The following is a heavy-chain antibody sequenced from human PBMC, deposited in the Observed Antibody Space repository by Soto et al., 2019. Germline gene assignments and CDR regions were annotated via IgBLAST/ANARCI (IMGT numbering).Heavy chain of an antibody. CDR2: LIPIYDEP. CDR1: GFTFNVYG. D-gene: IGHD3-10*01. CDR3: ARVRDPHLDHYGLDV. J-gene: IGHJ6*02. V-gene: IGHV1-69*06. Sequence: QVQLVQSGAEVKNPGSSVRVSCKTSGFTFNVYGIHWVRQAPGQGLEWMGGLIPIYDEPNYAQKFQGRVTITADKSTATVYLELNSLRSEDTAGYCCARVRDPHLDHYGLDVCGQGTTVTVSS.